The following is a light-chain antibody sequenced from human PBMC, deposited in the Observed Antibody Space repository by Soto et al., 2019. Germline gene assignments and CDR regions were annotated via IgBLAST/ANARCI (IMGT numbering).Light chain of an antibody. CDR3: QQRNSYPPRT. V-gene: IGKV1-9*01. CDR1: QGFSSN. CDR2: AAS. J-gene: IGKJ4*01. Sequence: DIQLTQSPSFLSASVGDRVTITCRASQGFSSNLAWYQQKPGKAPKLLIYAASSLQSGVPSRFSGSGSGTEFTLTISSLQPEDFATYYCQQRNSYPPRTFGAGTKVEIK.